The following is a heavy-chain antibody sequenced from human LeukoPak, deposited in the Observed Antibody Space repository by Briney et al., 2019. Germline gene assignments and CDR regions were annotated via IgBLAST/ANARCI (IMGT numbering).Heavy chain of an antibody. D-gene: IGHD3-10*01. CDR3: ARYGSGSYAYYFDY. V-gene: IGHV3-66*01. CDR2: IYSGGST. Sequence: GGSLRLSCAASGFTVSSNYMSWVRQAPGKGLEWVSVIYSGGSTYYADSVKGRFTISRDNSKNTLYLQMNSLRAEDTAVYYCARYGSGSYAYYFDYWGQGTLVTVSS. J-gene: IGHJ4*02. CDR1: GFTVSSNY.